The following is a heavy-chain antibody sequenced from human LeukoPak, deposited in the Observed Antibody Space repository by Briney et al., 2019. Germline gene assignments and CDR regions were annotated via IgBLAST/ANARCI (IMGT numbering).Heavy chain of an antibody. CDR3: AKGGAAAVPFDY. CDR2: IWYDGSNK. Sequence: GGSLRLSCAASGFTFSSYGMHWVRQAPGKGLEWVAVIWYDGSNKYYADSVKGRFTISRDNSKNTLCLQMNSLRAEDTAVYYCAKGGAAAVPFDYWGQGTLVTVSS. D-gene: IGHD6-13*01. V-gene: IGHV3-33*06. J-gene: IGHJ4*02. CDR1: GFTFSSYG.